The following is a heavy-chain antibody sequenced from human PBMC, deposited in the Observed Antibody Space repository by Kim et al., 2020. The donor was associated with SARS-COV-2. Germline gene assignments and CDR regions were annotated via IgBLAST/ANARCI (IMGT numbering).Heavy chain of an antibody. J-gene: IGHJ4*02. V-gene: IGHV3-11*03. Sequence: GGSLRLSCAASGFTFSDYYMSWIRQAPGKGLEWVSYISSSSSYTNYADSVKGRFTISRDNAKNSLYLQMNSLRAEDTAVYYCARGGYSSSWYLVYWGQGTLVTVSS. CDR3: ARGGYSSSWYLVY. CDR2: ISSSSSYT. CDR1: GFTFSDYY. D-gene: IGHD6-13*01.